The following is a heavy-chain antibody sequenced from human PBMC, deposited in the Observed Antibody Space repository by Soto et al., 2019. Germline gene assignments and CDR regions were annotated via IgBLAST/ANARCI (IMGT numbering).Heavy chain of an antibody. Sequence: GGSLRLSCAASGFTFSYHYMTGIRQAPGKGPEWLSYISGGGDIISYADSVKGRFIISRDNAKRSLYLQMNSLTVEDTAVYYCSRDPRLADYWGQGTLVTVSS. D-gene: IGHD6-25*01. J-gene: IGHJ4*02. V-gene: IGHV3-11*01. CDR1: GFTFSYHY. CDR3: SRDPRLADY. CDR2: ISGGGDII.